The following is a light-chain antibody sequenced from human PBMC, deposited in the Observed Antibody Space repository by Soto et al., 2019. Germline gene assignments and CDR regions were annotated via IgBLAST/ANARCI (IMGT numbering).Light chain of an antibody. CDR1: QSVSSY. Sequence: EIVLTQSPATLSLSPGERATLSCRASQSVSSYLAWYQQKPGQAPRLLIYDASNRATGIPARFSGSGSGTDFTLTISSLEPEDFAMYYCQQYVTSPYTFGQGTNLAIK. J-gene: IGKJ2*01. CDR3: QQYVTSPYT. V-gene: IGKV3-11*01. CDR2: DAS.